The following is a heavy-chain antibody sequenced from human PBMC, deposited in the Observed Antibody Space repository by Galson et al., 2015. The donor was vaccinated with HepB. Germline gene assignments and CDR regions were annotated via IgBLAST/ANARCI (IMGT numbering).Heavy chain of an antibody. CDR1: GFTFSSYD. V-gene: IGHV3-30-3*01. Sequence: SLRLSCAASGFTFSSYDMHWVRQAPGKGLEWVAVISYDGSNKYYADSVKGRFTISRDKSKNTLYLQMNSLRAEDTAVYYCASLVAAAGSKDYWGQGTLVTVSS. CDR3: ASLVAAAGSKDY. J-gene: IGHJ4*02. D-gene: IGHD6-13*01. CDR2: ISYDGSNK.